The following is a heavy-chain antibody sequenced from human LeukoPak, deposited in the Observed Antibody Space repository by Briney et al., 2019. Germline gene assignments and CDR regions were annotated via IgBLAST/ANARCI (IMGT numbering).Heavy chain of an antibody. CDR3: ARQITMIRGIDP. D-gene: IGHD3-10*01. J-gene: IGHJ5*02. CDR1: GASISSYY. V-gene: IGHV4-4*07. Sequence: SETLSLTCTVSGASISSYYWSWIRQPAGKGLEWIGRIYTSGSTNYNPSLKSRVTISVHTSKNQFSLKLSSVTAADTAVYYCARQITMIRGIDPWGQGTLVTVSS. CDR2: IYTSGST.